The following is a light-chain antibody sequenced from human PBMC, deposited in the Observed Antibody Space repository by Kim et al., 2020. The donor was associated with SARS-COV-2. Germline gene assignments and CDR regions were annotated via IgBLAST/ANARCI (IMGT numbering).Light chain of an antibody. CDR3: QSTDISLSASV. CDR2: RNN. CDR1: SSHIGAGYD. V-gene: IGLV1-40*01. Sequence: QRVTISLAGSSSHIGAGYDVHWYQQFPGTAPQLLISRNNVRPSGVPDRFSASKSGTSASLAIAGLQPEDEADYYCQSTDISLSASVFGGGTKVTVL. J-gene: IGLJ3*02.